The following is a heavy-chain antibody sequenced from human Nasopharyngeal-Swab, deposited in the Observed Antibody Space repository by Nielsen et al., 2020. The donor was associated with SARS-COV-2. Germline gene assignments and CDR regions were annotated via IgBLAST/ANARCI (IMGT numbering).Heavy chain of an antibody. J-gene: IGHJ5*02. V-gene: IGHV4-59*11. Sequence: SETLSLTCTVSGASITSQYWSWIRQPPGKGLEWIGYISHNSGTSYSPSLKSRVTMFMDTSKNQFSLRLRSVTAADTAVYYCAKEGATGWFDPWGQGTLVTVSS. CDR3: AKEGATGWFDP. CDR2: ISHNSGT. CDR1: GASITSQY.